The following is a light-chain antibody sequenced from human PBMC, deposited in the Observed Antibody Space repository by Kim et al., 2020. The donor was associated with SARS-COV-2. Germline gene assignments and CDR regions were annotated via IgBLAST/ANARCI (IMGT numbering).Light chain of an antibody. CDR3: QVWDSNSDHRV. Sequence: GKAARTSCGGNEVGSGSEHSYQQEQDHGPVLVIYFDGHRPSGIAAPFSGSDSGNAATLAISRVDAEDEADYYCQVWDSNSDHRVFGGGTQLTVL. V-gene: IGLV3-21*04. J-gene: IGLJ3*02. CDR2: FDG. CDR1: EVGSGS.